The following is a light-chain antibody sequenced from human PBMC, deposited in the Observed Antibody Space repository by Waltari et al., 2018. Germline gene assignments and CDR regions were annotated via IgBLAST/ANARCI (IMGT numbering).Light chain of an antibody. J-gene: IGLJ7*01. CDR2: KDD. V-gene: IGLV6-57*03. CDR3: QSADDNYNPS. Sequence: TQPHSVSGSPGQTVTISCTRSSGTIDSDYVQWYQQRPGNAPITVIYKDDQRPSGVPVRFSCSIDSSSNSASLVISGLKSEDEADYYCQSADDNYNPSFGGGTRLTVL. CDR1: SGTIDSDY.